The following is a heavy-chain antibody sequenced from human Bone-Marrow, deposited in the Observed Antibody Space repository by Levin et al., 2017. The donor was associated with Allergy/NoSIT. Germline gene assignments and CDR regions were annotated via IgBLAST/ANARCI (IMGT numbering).Heavy chain of an antibody. J-gene: IGHJ4*02. CDR2: ISWNSGGV. CDR3: VKVGYCSSYTCDSHYDDYDDY. V-gene: IGHV3-9*01. CDR1: GFTFGDYA. D-gene: IGHD2-2*01. Sequence: AGGSLRLSCAASGFTFGDYAMNWVRQAPGKGLEWVSGISWNSGGVGYADSVKGRFTISRDNAKNSLYLQMKSLIAEDTAFYFCVKVGYCSSYTCDSHYDDYDDYWGQGTLVTVSS.